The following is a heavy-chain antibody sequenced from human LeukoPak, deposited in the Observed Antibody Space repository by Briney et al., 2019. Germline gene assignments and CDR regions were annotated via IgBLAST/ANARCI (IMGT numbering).Heavy chain of an antibody. Sequence: GGSLRLSCAVSGFTFSDHYMDWVRQAPGKGLEWVGRSRNKANSYTTEYAASVKGRFTISRDDSKNSLNLQMNSLKTEDTALYYCARGGRGSPFDYWGQGTLVTVSS. CDR1: GFTFSDHY. D-gene: IGHD1-1*01. J-gene: IGHJ4*02. V-gene: IGHV3-72*01. CDR3: ARGGRGSPFDY. CDR2: SRNKANSYTT.